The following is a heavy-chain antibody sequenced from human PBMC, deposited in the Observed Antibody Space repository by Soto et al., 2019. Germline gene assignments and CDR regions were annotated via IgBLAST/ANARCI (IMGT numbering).Heavy chain of an antibody. Sequence: SETLSLTCAVYGGSFRGYYWSWIRQPPGKGLEWIGEINHSGSTNYNPSLKSRVTISVDTSKNQFSLKLSSVTAADTAVYYCARGLRNIVLSSWGQGTLVTVSS. V-gene: IGHV4-34*01. J-gene: IGHJ5*02. D-gene: IGHD2-8*01. CDR2: INHSGST. CDR1: GGSFRGYY. CDR3: ARGLRNIVLSS.